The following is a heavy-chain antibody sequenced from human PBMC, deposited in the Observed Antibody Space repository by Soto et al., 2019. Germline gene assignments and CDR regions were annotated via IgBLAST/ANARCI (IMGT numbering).Heavy chain of an antibody. CDR1: GSTFTSYD. D-gene: IGHD3-9*01. CDR2: MNPNSGNT. Sequence: WASVKVSCKASGSTFTSYDINWVRQATGQGLEWMGWMNPNSGNTGYAQKFQGRVTMTRNTSISTAYMELSSLRSEDTAVYYCARGTKNDILTGYYNWFDPWGQGTLVTVSS. CDR3: ARGTKNDILTGYYNWFDP. V-gene: IGHV1-8*01. J-gene: IGHJ5*02.